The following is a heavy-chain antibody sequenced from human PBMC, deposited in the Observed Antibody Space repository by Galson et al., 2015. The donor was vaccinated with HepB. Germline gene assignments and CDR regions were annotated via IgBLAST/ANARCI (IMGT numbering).Heavy chain of an antibody. Sequence: SLRLSCAASGFTFTNYGMHWVRQAPGKGLEWVAVIWNDGNNKYYADSVKGRFTISSDNSKNTLYLQMNSLSAEDTAVYYCARGRYCSTSKCYAGKEWFDPWGQGTLVTVSS. CDR3: ARGRYCSTSKCYAGKEWFDP. CDR1: GFTFTNYG. D-gene: IGHD2-2*01. J-gene: IGHJ5*02. V-gene: IGHV3-33*01. CDR2: IWNDGNNK.